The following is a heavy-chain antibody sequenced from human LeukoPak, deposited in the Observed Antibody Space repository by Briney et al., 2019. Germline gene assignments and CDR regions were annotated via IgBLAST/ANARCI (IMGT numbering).Heavy chain of an antibody. D-gene: IGHD2-2*01. J-gene: IGHJ4*02. CDR2: INSDGSTT. CDR3: AREDARALIDY. Sequence: PGGSLRLSCAASGFTFSSYWMHWVRQAPGKGLVWVSRINSDGSTTTYADSVKGRFTISRDNTKNTLYLQMNSLRAEDTAVYYCAREDARALIDYWGQGTLVTVSS. V-gene: IGHV3-74*01. CDR1: GFTFSSYW.